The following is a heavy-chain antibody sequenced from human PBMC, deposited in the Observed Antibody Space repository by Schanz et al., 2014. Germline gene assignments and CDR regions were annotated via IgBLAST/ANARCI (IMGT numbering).Heavy chain of an antibody. CDR3: ARDRRFVGRDDLYYFDS. D-gene: IGHD3-3*01. V-gene: IGHV1-18*01. CDR2: ISVYNHNK. J-gene: IGHJ4*02. CDR1: GYTFTSYG. Sequence: QIQLVQSGPEVKKPGATVKVSCKASGYTFTSYGISWVRQAPGQGLEWMGWISVYNHNKEYDQKCQGRVTVTTDTSTGTAYIALTDQRSDDTAVYSCARDRRFVGRDDLYYFDSWGQGTLVTVSS.